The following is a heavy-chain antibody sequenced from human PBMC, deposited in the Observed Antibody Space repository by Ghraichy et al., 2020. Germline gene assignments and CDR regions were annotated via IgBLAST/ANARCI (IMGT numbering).Heavy chain of an antibody. Sequence: SETLSLTCTVSGGSISSGGYYWSWIRQHPGKGLEWIGYIYYSGSTYYNPSLKSRVTISVDTSKNQFSLKLSSVTAADTAVYYCARDGRVSPRATVTKNYYYYGMDVWGQGTTVTVSS. V-gene: IGHV4-31*03. CDR2: IYYSGST. CDR1: GGSISSGGYY. D-gene: IGHD4-17*01. CDR3: ARDGRVSPRATVTKNYYYYGMDV. J-gene: IGHJ6*02.